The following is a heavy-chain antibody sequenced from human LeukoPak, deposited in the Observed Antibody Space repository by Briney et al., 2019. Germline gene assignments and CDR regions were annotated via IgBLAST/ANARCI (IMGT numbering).Heavy chain of an antibody. V-gene: IGHV1-69*13. CDR3: ARGDYSGYGNFDY. D-gene: IGHD5-12*01. CDR1: GYTFTSYG. Sequence: SVKVSCKASGYTFTSYGISWVRQAPGQGLEWMGGIIPIFGTANYAQKFQGRVTITADESTSTAYMELSSLRSEDTAVYYCARGDYSGYGNFDYWGQGTLVTVSS. CDR2: IIPIFGTA. J-gene: IGHJ4*02.